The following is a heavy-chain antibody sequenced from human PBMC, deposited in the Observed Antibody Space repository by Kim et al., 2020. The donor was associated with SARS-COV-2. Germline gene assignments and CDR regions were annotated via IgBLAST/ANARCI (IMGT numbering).Heavy chain of an antibody. CDR3: ARDRADPLDQTGGF. J-gene: IGHJ1*01. CDR1: GFTFSTYS. Sequence: GGSLRLSCVASGFTFSTYSMTWVRQAPGKGLEWVSYISSGSSSIYYADSVRGRFTISRDNAKNSLYLQMDSLRDEDTGVYYCARDRADPLDQTGGFWGQG. CDR2: ISSGSSSI. V-gene: IGHV3-48*02. D-gene: IGHD6-25*01.